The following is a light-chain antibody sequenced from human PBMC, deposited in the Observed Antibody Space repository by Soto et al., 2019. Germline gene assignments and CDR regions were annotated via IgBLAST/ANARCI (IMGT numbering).Light chain of an antibody. CDR2: EGS. CDR3: CSYAGSSTLYV. Sequence: QSALTQPASVSGSPGQSITISCTGTSSDVGSYNLVSWNQQHPGKAPKLMIYEGSKRPSGVSNRFSGSKSGNTASLTISGLQAEDEADYYGCSYAGSSTLYVFGTGTKLTVL. CDR1: SSDVGSYNL. V-gene: IGLV2-23*01. J-gene: IGLJ1*01.